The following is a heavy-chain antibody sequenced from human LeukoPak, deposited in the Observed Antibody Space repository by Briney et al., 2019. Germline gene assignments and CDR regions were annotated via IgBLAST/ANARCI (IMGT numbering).Heavy chain of an antibody. D-gene: IGHD3-22*01. Sequence: ASVKVSCKASGYTFTSYAMHWVRQAPGQRLEWMGWINAGNGNTKYSQKFQGRVTITRDPSASTAYMELSSLRSEDTAVYYCASPDSSGYYRDYYYGMDVWGQGTTVTVSS. CDR2: INAGNGNT. CDR3: ASPDSSGYYRDYYYGMDV. CDR1: GYTFTSYA. J-gene: IGHJ6*02. V-gene: IGHV1-3*01.